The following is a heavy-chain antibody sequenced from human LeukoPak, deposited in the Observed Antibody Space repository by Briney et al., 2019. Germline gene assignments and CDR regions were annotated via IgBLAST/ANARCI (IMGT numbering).Heavy chain of an antibody. CDR3: AKVGCSSTSCPDY. V-gene: IGHV3-30*02. CDR2: IWYDGSNK. CDR1: GSTFSSYG. Sequence: GGSLRLSCAASGSTFSSYGMHWVRQAPGKGLEWVAVIWYDGSNKYYADSVKGRFTISRDNSKNTLYLQMNSLRAEDTAVYYCAKVGCSSTSCPDYWGQGALVTVSS. D-gene: IGHD2-2*01. J-gene: IGHJ4*02.